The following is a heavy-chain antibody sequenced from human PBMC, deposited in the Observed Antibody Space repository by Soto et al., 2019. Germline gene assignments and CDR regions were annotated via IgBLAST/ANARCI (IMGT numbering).Heavy chain of an antibody. Sequence: QLVQSGAEVKKPGASVKASCKASGYTFNNYGVIWVRQAPGQGLEWMGWISTYSGNTNYAQKFQGRVTMTTDPSTTTAYMELGSLRSDDTAVYYCARDNGYNDYWGQGTLVTVSS. V-gene: IGHV1-18*01. CDR2: ISTYSGNT. D-gene: IGHD5-12*01. J-gene: IGHJ4*02. CDR1: GYTFNNYG. CDR3: ARDNGYNDY.